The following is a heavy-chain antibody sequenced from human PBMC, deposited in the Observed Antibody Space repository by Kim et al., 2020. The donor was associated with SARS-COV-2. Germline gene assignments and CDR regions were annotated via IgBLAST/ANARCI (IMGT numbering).Heavy chain of an antibody. CDR1: GYTFTSYD. CDR3: AREMGVIAAAGTAINDYYGVDV. Sequence: ASVKVSCKASGYTFTSYDINWVRQATGQGLEWMGWMNPNSGNTGYAQKFQGRVTMTRNTSISTAYMELSSLRSEDTAVYYCAREMGVIAAAGTAINDYYGVDVWGQGTTVTVSS. V-gene: IGHV1-8*01. J-gene: IGHJ6*02. D-gene: IGHD6-13*01. CDR2: MNPNSGNT.